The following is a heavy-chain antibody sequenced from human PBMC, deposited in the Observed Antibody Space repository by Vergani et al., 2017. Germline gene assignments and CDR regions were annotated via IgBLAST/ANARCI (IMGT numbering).Heavy chain of an antibody. D-gene: IGHD2-15*01. Sequence: QVQLVETGGGVVQPGGSLRLYCATSGFSFNTYGAHWVRQAPGKGLEWVAFIGYDGRIKYNVDSVKGRFTISRDTSKKMMSLQMNSLRVEDTAVYYCARGGKGIIMVVPSTHLWGQGTQVSVS. CDR1: GFSFNTYG. CDR3: ARGGKGIIMVVPSTHL. CDR2: IGYDGRIK. V-gene: IGHV3-30*02. J-gene: IGHJ4*02.